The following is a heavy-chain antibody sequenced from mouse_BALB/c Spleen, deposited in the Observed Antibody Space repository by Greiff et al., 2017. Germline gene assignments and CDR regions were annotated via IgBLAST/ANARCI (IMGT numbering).Heavy chain of an antibody. Sequence: QVQLKESGPGLVAPSQSLSITCTVSGFSLTSYGVHWVRQPPGKGLEWLGVIWAGGSTNYNSALMSRLSISKDNSKSQVFLKMNSLQTDDTAMYYCAREGRTYGNYDAMDYWGQGTSVTVSS. D-gene: IGHD2-1*01. CDR1: GFSLTSYG. J-gene: IGHJ4*01. CDR3: AREGRTYGNYDAMDY. CDR2: IWAGGST. V-gene: IGHV2-9*02.